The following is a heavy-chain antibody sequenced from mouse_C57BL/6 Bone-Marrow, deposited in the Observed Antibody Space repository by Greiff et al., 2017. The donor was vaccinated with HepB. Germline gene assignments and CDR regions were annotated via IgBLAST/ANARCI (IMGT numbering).Heavy chain of an antibody. CDR3: AREGIYYYGSSYDYAMDY. CDR1: GYTFTGYW. V-gene: IGHV1-9*01. J-gene: IGHJ4*01. Sequence: QVQLKQSGAELMKPGASVKLSCKATGYTFTGYWIEWVKQRPGHGLEWIGEILPGSGSTNYNEKFKGKATFTADTSSNTAYMQLSSLTTEDSAIYYCAREGIYYYGSSYDYAMDYWGQGTSVTVSS. D-gene: IGHD1-1*01. CDR2: ILPGSGST.